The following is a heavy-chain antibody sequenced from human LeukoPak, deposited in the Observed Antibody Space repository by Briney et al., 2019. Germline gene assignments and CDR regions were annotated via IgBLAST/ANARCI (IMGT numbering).Heavy chain of an antibody. J-gene: IGHJ4*02. D-gene: IGHD3-10*01. V-gene: IGHV4-34*01. CDR3: ARGIGSGNEGVYFDN. Sequence: PSETLSLTCAVSGESFSGYYWSWIRQPPGKGLEWIGEMNTSGSTKYNPSLKSRATTSVDMSKNQVSLKLTFVTAVDTAVYYCARGIGSGNEGVYFDNWDQGTLVTVSS. CDR1: GESFSGYY. CDR2: MNTSGST.